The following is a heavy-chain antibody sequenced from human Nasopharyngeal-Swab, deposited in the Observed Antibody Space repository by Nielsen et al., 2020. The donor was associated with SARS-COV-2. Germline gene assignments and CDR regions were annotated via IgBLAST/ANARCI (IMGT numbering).Heavy chain of an antibody. D-gene: IGHD4-17*01. CDR3: ARHGTTVTRNYAFDI. CDR2: INHSGST. J-gene: IGHJ3*02. V-gene: IGHV4-34*01. Sequence: WIRQPPGKGLEWIGEINHSGSTNYNPSLKSRVTISVDTSKNQFSLKLSSVTAADTAVYYCARHGTTVTRNYAFDIWGQGTMVTVSS.